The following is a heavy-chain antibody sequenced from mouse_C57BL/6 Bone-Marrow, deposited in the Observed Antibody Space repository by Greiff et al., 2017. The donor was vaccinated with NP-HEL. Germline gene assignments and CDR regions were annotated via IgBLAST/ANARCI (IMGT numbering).Heavy chain of an antibody. V-gene: IGHV5-4*01. J-gene: IGHJ4*01. D-gene: IGHD1-1*01. Sequence: EVMLVESGGGLVKPGGSLKLSFAASGFPFISYAMSWVRRTPEKRLEWVATISDGGSYTYYPDNVKGRFTISRDNAKNNLYLQMSHLKSEDTAMYYCARDHGPVVANYYAMDYWGQGTSVTVSS. CDR1: GFPFISYA. CDR2: ISDGGSYT. CDR3: ARDHGPVVANYYAMDY.